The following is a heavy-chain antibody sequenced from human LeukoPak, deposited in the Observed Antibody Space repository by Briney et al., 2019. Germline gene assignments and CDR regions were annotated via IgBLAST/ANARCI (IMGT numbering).Heavy chain of an antibody. CDR1: GFTVITND. CDR2: LYSDGNT. Sequence: QSGGSLRLSRAASGFTVITNDMTWVRQAPGREHEWISVLYSDGNTKYADSVQGRFTISRDNSKNTLYLEMNSLSPDDTAVYYCARGVEPLAANTLAYWGQGTLVTVSS. CDR3: ARGVEPLAANTLAY. J-gene: IGHJ4*02. V-gene: IGHV3-53*01. D-gene: IGHD1-14*01.